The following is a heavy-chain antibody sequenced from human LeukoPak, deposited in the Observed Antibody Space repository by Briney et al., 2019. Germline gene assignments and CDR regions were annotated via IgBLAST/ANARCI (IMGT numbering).Heavy chain of an antibody. V-gene: IGHV3-23*01. CDR2: ISGSGGST. D-gene: IGHD3-10*01. J-gene: IGHJ6*02. CDR1: GFTFSTYA. CDR3: SKAHGSGSSYYYYYGMDV. Sequence: GGSLRLSCAASGFTFSTYAMSWVRQAPGKGLEWVSAISGSGGSTYYADSVKGRFTISRDNSKNTLYLQMNSLRGDDTAVYYCSKAHGSGSSYYYYYGMDVWGQGTTVTVSS.